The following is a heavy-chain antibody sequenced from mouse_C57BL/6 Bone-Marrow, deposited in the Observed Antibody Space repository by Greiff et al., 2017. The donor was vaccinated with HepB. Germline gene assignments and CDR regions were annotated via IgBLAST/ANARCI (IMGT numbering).Heavy chain of an antibody. CDR1: GYTFTSYG. V-gene: IGHV1-81*01. J-gene: IGHJ2*01. Sequence: QVQLQQSGAELARPGASVKLSCKASGYTFTSYGISWVKQRTGQGLEWSGEIYPRSGNTYYNEKFKGKAKLTADKSSSTAYMELRSLTSEDSAVYFCARSGNCDVGGQGTTLTVSS. CDR2: IYPRSGNT. D-gene: IGHD4-1*01. CDR3: ARSGNCDV.